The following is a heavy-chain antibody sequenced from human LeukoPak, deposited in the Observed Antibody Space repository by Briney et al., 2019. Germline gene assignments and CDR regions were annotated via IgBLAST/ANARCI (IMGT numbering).Heavy chain of an antibody. Sequence: SETLSLTCTVSGGSISSYYWSWIRQPPGKGLEWIGYIYTSGSTNYNPSLKSRVTISVDTSKNQFSLKLSSVTAADTAVYYCAGSLMVRGVIRRTPDAFDIWGQGTMVTVSS. CDR2: IYTSGST. D-gene: IGHD3-10*01. V-gene: IGHV4-4*09. CDR3: AGSLMVRGVIRRTPDAFDI. CDR1: GGSISSYY. J-gene: IGHJ3*02.